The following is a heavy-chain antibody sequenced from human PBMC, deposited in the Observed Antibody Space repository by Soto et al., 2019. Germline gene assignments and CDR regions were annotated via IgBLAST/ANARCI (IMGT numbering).Heavy chain of an antibody. CDR1: GFSLTTSRVG. CDR3: ARVIIPYGGVAECDAFDA. V-gene: IGHV2-5*02. J-gene: IGHJ3*01. CDR2: IYWDDDK. Sequence: QITLTESGPMLVKPTQTLTLTCTFSGFSLTTSRVGVGWIRQPPGKALEWLAVIYWDDDKRYSPSQRSRVTIAKDPARNQVVLTMTNMDPVDTGTYYCARVIIPYGGVAECDAFDAWGQGTTVTVSS. D-gene: IGHD3-16*01.